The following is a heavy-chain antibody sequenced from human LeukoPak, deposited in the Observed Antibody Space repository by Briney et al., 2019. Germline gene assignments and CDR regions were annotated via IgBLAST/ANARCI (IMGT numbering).Heavy chain of an antibody. CDR2: IWYDGSNK. CDR1: GFTFRDYG. V-gene: IGHV3-33*01. CDR3: ARDLTRYCSSTSCPTDY. J-gene: IGHJ4*02. Sequence: GGSLRLSCAASGFTFRDYGMHWVRQAPGKGLEWVAVIWYDGSNKYYADSVKGRFTISRDNSKNTLYLQMNSLRAEDTAVYYCARDLTRYCSSTSCPTDYWGQGTLVTVSS. D-gene: IGHD2-2*01.